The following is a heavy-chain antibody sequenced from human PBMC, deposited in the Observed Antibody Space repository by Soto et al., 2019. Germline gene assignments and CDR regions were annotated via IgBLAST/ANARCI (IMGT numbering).Heavy chain of an antibody. V-gene: IGHV1-69*01. CDR1: GGTFSSYA. J-gene: IGHJ5*02. CDR2: IIPIFGTA. Sequence: QVQLVQSGAEVKKPGSSVKVSCKASGGTFSSYAISWVRQAPGQGLEWMGGIIPIFGTANYAQKFQGRVTITADESTSTAYMELSSLRSEDAAVYYCARENRYSYGLERSSWFDPWGQGTLVTVSS. CDR3: ARENRYSYGLERSSWFDP. D-gene: IGHD5-18*01.